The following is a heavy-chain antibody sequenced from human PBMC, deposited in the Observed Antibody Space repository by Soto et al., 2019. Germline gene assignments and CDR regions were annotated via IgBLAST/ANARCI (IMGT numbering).Heavy chain of an antibody. CDR2: IYYSGST. CDR1: GGSISSSSYY. Sequence: SETLSLTCTVSGGSISSSSYYWGWIRQPPGKGLEWIGSIYYSGSTYYNPSLKSRVTISVDTSKNQFSLKLSSVTAADTAVYYCARHEAYSSGWTRVENYWGQGTLVTVSS. D-gene: IGHD6-19*01. J-gene: IGHJ4*02. CDR3: ARHEAYSSGWTRVENY. V-gene: IGHV4-39*01.